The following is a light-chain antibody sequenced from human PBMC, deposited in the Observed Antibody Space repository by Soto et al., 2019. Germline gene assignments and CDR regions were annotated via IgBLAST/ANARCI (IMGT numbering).Light chain of an antibody. Sequence: EIVFTQSPATLSLSPGERATLSCRASQSVSRHLAWYQHKPGQAPRLLIYDASNRATGVPTRFSGSGSGTDFTLTISRLEPEDFAAYYCQQFSSYPLTFGGRTKVDIK. V-gene: IGKV3-11*01. CDR1: QSVSRH. CDR3: QQFSSYPLT. J-gene: IGKJ4*01. CDR2: DAS.